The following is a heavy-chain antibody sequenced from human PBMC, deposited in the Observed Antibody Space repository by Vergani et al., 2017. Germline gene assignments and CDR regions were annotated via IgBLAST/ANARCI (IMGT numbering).Heavy chain of an antibody. D-gene: IGHD6-6*01. CDR2: INPNSGGT. CDR1: GYTFTGYY. Sequence: QVQLVQSGAEVKKPGASVKVSCKASGYTFTGYYMHWVRQAPGQGLEWMGRINPNSGGTNYAQKFQGRVTMTRDTSISTAYMELSRLRSDDTAVYYCARDLAARPSFLCYFDYWGQGTLVTVSS. J-gene: IGHJ4*02. CDR3: ARDLAARPSFLCYFDY. V-gene: IGHV1-2*06.